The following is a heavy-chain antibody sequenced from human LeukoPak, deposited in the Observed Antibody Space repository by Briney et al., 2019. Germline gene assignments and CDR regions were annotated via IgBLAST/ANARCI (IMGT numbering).Heavy chain of an antibody. CDR2: ISSSGSTI. CDR1: GFTFSDYY. J-gene: IGHJ6*02. V-gene: IGHV3-11*04. Sequence: GGSLRLSCAASGFTFSDYYMSWIRQAPGKGLEWVSYISSSGSTIYYADSVKGRFTISRDNAKNSLYLQMNSLRAEDTAVYYCARGCPAERVRGVYYYYGMDVWGQGTTVTVSS. D-gene: IGHD3-10*01. CDR3: ARGCPAERVRGVYYYYGMDV.